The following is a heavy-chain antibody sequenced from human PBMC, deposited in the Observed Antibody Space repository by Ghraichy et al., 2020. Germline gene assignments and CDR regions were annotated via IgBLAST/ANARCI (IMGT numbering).Heavy chain of an antibody. CDR1: GFTFSGYW. CDR3: ARDLGSGWYFDY. Sequence: GESLNISCAASGFTFSGYWMSWVRQAPGKGLEWVANIKKDGSEKYYVDSVKGRFTISRDNAKNSLYLQMNSLRAEDTAVYYCARDLGSGWYFDYWGQGTLGTVSS. V-gene: IGHV3-7*01. CDR2: IKKDGSEK. D-gene: IGHD6-19*01. J-gene: IGHJ4*02.